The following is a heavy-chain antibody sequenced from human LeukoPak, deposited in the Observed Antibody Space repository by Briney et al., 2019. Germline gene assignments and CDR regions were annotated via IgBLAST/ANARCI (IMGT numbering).Heavy chain of an antibody. CDR3: AKDRWYYYDSMGVDY. J-gene: IGHJ4*02. D-gene: IGHD3-22*01. Sequence: GGSLRLFCAASGFTFSSYAMSWVRQAPGKGLEWVSAISGSGGSTYYADSVKGRFTISRDNSKNTLYLQMNSLRAEDTAVYYCAKDRWYYYDSMGVDYWGQGTLVTVSS. V-gene: IGHV3-23*01. CDR2: ISGSGGST. CDR1: GFTFSSYA.